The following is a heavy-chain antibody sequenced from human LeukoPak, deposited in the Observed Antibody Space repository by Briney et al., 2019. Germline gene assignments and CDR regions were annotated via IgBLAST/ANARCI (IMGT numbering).Heavy chain of an antibody. J-gene: IGHJ4*02. V-gene: IGHV3-11*04. D-gene: IGHD2-2*01. CDR2: IGNSGSPT. Sequence: PGGSLRLSCTASGITFSDCHMSWIRQAPGKGLEWISYIGNSGSPTYYADSVKGRFTISRDNAKNSLYLQMNSLRPEDTAFYYCVRSGDTRDYQTLFDYWGQGTLVTVSS. CDR3: VRSGDTRDYQTLFDY. CDR1: GITFSDCH.